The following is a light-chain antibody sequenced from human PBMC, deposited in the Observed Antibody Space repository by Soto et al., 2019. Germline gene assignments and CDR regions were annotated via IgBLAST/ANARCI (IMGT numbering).Light chain of an antibody. CDR2: GES. CDR3: QQYGRSLP. Sequence: EIGLTQSPGTLSLSPGERATLSCRASQSLSSNYLAWYQQKPGQAPRLLIYGESNRATGIPDRFSGSGSGTDFNLTISRLEPEVFAVHYCQQYGRSLPFGG. J-gene: IGKJ4*01. V-gene: IGKV3-20*01. CDR1: QSLSSNY.